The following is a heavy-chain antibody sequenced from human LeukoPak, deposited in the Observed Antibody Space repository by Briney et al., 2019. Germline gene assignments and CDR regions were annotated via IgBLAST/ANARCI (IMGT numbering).Heavy chain of an antibody. J-gene: IGHJ6*03. CDR3: ARDSSSWYYYYMDV. CDR2: INPNSGGT. D-gene: IGHD6-13*01. V-gene: IGHV1-2*02. CDR1: GYTFTGYY. Sequence: GASVTVSCKASGYTFTGYYMHWVRQAPGQGLEWMGWINPNSGGTNYAQKFQGRVTMTRDTSISTAYMELSRLRSDDTAVYYCARDSSSWYYYYMDVWGKGTTVTVSS.